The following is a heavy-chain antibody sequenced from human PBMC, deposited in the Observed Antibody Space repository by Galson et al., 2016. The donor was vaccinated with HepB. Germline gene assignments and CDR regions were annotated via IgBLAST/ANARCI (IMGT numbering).Heavy chain of an antibody. CDR3: ARDRFASNDYGGRLDY. D-gene: IGHD4-23*01. J-gene: IGHJ4*02. CDR2: IIPIFDIA. Sequence: SVKVSCKASGGRFSNYAITWVRQAPGQGLEWVGGIIPIFDIANYAQNFQGRVTITADESTRTAYLDLRSLRSEDTAVYYCARDRFASNDYGGRLDYWGRGSLVTVSS. CDR1: GGRFSNYA. V-gene: IGHV1-69*13.